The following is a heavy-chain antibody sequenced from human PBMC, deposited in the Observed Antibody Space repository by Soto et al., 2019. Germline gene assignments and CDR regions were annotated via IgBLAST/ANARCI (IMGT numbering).Heavy chain of an antibody. V-gene: IGHV4-39*01. Sequence: QLQLQESGPGLVKPSETLSLTCTVSGDSMTSSSYYWGWIRQPPGKGLEWVGSIYYSERTSYNSGSTYYSPSLKSRVAISGATSKGQLSLKLSSVTAADTAVYYCARHTRNQFDPWGQGTLVTVSS. CDR3: ARHTRNQFDP. J-gene: IGHJ5*02. CDR1: GDSMTSSSYY. CDR2: IYYSERTSYNSGST.